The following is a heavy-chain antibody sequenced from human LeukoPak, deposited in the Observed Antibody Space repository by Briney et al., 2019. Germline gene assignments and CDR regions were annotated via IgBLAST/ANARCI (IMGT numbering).Heavy chain of an antibody. CDR2: ISGSGGST. CDR3: AKGTGYYDSSGPFDY. V-gene: IGHV3-23*01. D-gene: IGHD3-22*01. J-gene: IGHJ4*02. CDR1: GFTFSSYA. Sequence: GGSLRLSCAASGFTFSSYAMSWVRQAPGKGLEWVSAISGSGGSTYYADSVKGRFTISRDNSKDTLYLQMNSLRAEDTAVYYCAKGTGYYDSSGPFDYWGQGTLVTVSS.